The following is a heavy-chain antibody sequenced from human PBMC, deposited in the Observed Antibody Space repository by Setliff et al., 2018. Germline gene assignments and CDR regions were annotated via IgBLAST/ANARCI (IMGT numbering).Heavy chain of an antibody. J-gene: IGHJ3*02. CDR3: ATERGAFDI. V-gene: IGHV3-48*01. CDR2: VSSSSITI. CDR1: GFTFSSYS. Sequence: GGSLRLSCAASGFTFSSYSMNWVRQAPGKGLEWISYVSSSSITIYYADSVKGRFTISRDNAKNSLYLQMNSLRAEDTAVYYCATERGAFDIWGQGTMVTVSS.